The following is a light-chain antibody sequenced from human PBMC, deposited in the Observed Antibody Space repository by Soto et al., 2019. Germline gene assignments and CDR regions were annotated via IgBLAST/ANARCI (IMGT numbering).Light chain of an antibody. V-gene: IGKV1-9*01. J-gene: IGKJ3*01. CDR3: QQVNSYPFT. CDR2: EAS. CDR1: HGISTY. Sequence: DIQLTQSPSFLSASVGDRVTITCRASHGISTYAAWYQQKPGKAPELLIYEASTLQSGVPSRFSGGGSGTEFTLTVSSLQPEEFATYYCQQVNSYPFTFGPGTKVDIK.